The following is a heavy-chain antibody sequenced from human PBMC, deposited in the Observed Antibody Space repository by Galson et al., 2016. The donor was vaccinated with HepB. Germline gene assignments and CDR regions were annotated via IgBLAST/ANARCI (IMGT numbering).Heavy chain of an antibody. CDR1: GGTFSTYA. D-gene: IGHD5-24*01. CDR3: AREGLREKWLHLHYYYYMDV. CDR2: IIPLFDTT. Sequence: SVKVSCKASGGTFSTYAFSWVRQAPGQRLEWMGRIIPLFDTTNYAQKFQGRVTITADKSTSTAYMELSSLRSEDTAVYYCAREGLREKWLHLHYYYYMDVWGKGTTVTVSS. V-gene: IGHV1-69*06. J-gene: IGHJ6*03.